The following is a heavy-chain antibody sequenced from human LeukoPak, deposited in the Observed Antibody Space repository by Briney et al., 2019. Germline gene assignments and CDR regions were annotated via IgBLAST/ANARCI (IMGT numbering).Heavy chain of an antibody. CDR3: ARGQEFDDGVFDS. CDR1: GFSFSSFA. J-gene: IGHJ4*02. CDR2: IRSNGATA. D-gene: IGHD1-1*01. Sequence: GGSLRLSCAASGFSFSSFAMTWVRHAPGKGLEWGSTIRSNGATAYNAHSVKGRFTISIDNSKNTVYLQMNSLRVEDTAIYYCARGQEFDDGVFDSWGQGTLVTVSS. V-gene: IGHV3-23*01.